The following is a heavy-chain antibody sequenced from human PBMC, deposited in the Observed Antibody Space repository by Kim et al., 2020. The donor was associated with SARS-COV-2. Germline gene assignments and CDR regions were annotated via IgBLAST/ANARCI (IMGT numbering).Heavy chain of an antibody. J-gene: IGHJ6*02. D-gene: IGHD3-10*01. CDR3: AKDRIYPSGTLDV. CDR2: ISGNGGTK. V-gene: IGHV3-23*01. Sequence: GGSLRLSCVASGFTFNSHALTWVRQAPGKGLEWVSSISGNGGTKHYAQSVRGRLTISSDNSKNTVYLQMNSLRAEDTAIYFWAKDRIYPSGTLDVWGQGT. CDR1: GFTFNSHA.